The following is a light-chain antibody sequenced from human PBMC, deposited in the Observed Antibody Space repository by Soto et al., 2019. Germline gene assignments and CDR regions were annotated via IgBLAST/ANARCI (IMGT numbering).Light chain of an antibody. CDR2: DAS. V-gene: IGKV3-11*01. CDR3: QQYHNWPPIT. CDR1: QNVSSY. Sequence: EIVLTQSPATLSLSPGERATLSCRASQNVSSYLAWYQQKPGQAPRLLIYDASNRATGIPARFSGSGSGTDFTLTIGSLEPEDFAVYYCQQYHNWPPITFGRGTRLEI. J-gene: IGKJ5*01.